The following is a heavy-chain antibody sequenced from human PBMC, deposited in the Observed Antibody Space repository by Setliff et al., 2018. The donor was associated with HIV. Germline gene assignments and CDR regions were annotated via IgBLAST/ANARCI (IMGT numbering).Heavy chain of an antibody. V-gene: IGHV4-30-4*08. CDR2: VHHGGTT. CDR1: GDSIRTGNFY. Sequence: KPSETLSLTCTVSGDSIRTGNFYWTWVRQLPGKGLEWIGFVHHGGTTLYTSSLKSRLIMSMDTSKNQFSLKLNSVTAADTAVYFCARQIAADVNWFDPWGQGTPVTVSS. CDR3: ARQIAADVNWFDP. J-gene: IGHJ5*02. D-gene: IGHD2-15*01.